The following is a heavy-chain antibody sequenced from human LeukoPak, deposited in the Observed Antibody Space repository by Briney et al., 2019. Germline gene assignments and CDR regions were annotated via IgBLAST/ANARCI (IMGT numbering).Heavy chain of an antibody. Sequence: SETLSLTCTVSGASISYYYWSWIRQSPGKGLEWLGYIYYSGTTNYNPSLKSRVTISVDTSKNQFSLRLRSVTAADTAVYYCAREDPQTTVPEGMDVWGQGTTVTVSS. J-gene: IGHJ6*02. CDR3: AREDPQTTVPEGMDV. CDR2: IYYSGTT. CDR1: GASISYYY. D-gene: IGHD4-17*01. V-gene: IGHV4-59*01.